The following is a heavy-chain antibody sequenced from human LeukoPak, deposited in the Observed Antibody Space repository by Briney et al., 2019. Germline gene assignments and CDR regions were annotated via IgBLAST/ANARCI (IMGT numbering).Heavy chain of an antibody. J-gene: IGHJ4*02. D-gene: IGHD5-24*01. CDR3: ARVGGYNQDY. Sequence: GGSLRLSCAASGFTFRSYAMSGVRQAPGRGGEWVSAISVSGGSTYYADSVKGRFTISRDNSKNTLYLQMNSLRAEDTAVYYCARVGGYNQDYWGQGTLVTVSS. CDR2: ISVSGGST. V-gene: IGHV3-23*01. CDR1: GFTFRSYA.